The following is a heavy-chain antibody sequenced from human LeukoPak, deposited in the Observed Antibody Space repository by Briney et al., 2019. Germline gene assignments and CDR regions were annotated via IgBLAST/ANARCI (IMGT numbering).Heavy chain of an antibody. V-gene: IGHV3-53*01. CDR1: GFTVSGHY. Sequence: GGSLRLSCAASGFTVSGHYLTWVPQAPGKGLEWVSVIYTGGSTYYADSMKGRFTISRDISKNTVDLQMNSLRAEETAVYYCARGRFGVFYFDSWGQGTMVTVSS. D-gene: IGHD3-10*01. J-gene: IGHJ4*02. CDR3: ARGRFGVFYFDS. CDR2: IYTGGST.